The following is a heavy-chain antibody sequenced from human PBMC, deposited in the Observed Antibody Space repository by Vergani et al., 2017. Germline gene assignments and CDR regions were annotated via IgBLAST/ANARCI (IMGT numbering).Heavy chain of an antibody. Sequence: QVQLVQSGAEVKKPGSSVKVSCKASGGTFSSYTISWVRQAPGQGLEWMGRIIPILGIANYAQKFQGRVTITADKSTSTAYMELSSLRSEDTAVFYCARGGQQLVRGLGDVWGQGTTVTVSS. V-gene: IGHV1-69*02. CDR2: IIPILGIA. CDR1: GGTFSSYT. J-gene: IGHJ6*02. CDR3: ARGGQQLVRGLGDV. D-gene: IGHD6-13*01.